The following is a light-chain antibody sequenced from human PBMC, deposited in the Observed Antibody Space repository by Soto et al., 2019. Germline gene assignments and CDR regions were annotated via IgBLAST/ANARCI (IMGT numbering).Light chain of an antibody. V-gene: IGKV3-11*01. CDR1: QSVTSY. J-gene: IGKJ5*01. CDR3: QQRSDWTLT. CDR2: DVS. Sequence: EIVFTQSTATLSLSPGERATLSCRAIQSVTSYLAWYQQKPGQAPRLLIYDVSNRESGIPARFSGSGSETDFTLTISSLEPEDFEVYYCQQRSDWTLTFGQGTRLEIK.